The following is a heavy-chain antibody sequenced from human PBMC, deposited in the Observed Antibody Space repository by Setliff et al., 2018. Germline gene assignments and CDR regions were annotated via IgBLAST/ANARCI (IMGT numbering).Heavy chain of an antibody. Sequence: KPSETLSLTCAVSGGSLNSGSYYWSWIRQSTERGLEWLGRLHTSGSTTYNPALNSRVTISVDTSTNQFSLRLTSLTAADTAVYFCASDNTILGATDHWGQGTLVTVSS. V-gene: IGHV4-61*02. CDR3: ASDNTILGATDH. CDR1: GGSLNSGSYY. CDR2: LHTSGST. J-gene: IGHJ5*02. D-gene: IGHD1-26*01.